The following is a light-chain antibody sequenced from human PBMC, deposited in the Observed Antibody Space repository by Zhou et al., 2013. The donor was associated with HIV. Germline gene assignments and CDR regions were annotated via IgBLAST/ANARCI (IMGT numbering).Light chain of an antibody. CDR3: QQYDTSPRT. J-gene: IGKJ1*01. CDR1: QSFTTNH. Sequence: EIVLTQSPGTLSLSPGERATLSCRASQSFTTNHLAWYQQKPGQPPRLIISGASARATGVPDRFSASGSGTDFTLIINSLEPEDFAVYYCQQYDTSPRTFGLGTQVE. V-gene: IGKV3-20*01. CDR2: GAS.